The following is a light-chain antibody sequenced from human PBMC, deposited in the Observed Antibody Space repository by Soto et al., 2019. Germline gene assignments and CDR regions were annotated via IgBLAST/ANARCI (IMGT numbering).Light chain of an antibody. CDR2: SAS. CDR3: HQYMNWRPKP. V-gene: IGKV3-15*01. J-gene: IGKJ1*01. CDR1: QSVGSN. Sequence: EVVMTQSPGTLSVSPGEQATLSCRASQSVGSNVAWYQQKPGQAPRLLISSASSRATGIPARFSGTGSGTEFSLTISSLESEDFAIYYCHQYMNWRPKPFGQGTRVEIK.